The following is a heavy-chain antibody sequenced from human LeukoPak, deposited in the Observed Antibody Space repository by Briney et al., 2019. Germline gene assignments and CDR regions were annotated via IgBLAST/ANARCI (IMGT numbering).Heavy chain of an antibody. CDR2: INHRGST. Sequence: SETLSLTCTVSGGSISSYYWSWIRQPPGKGLEWIGEINHRGSTNYNPSLKSRVTISVDTSKNHFSLRLSSVTAADTAVYYCARSLRQLARLPTSWGQGTLVTVSS. D-gene: IGHD6-6*01. J-gene: IGHJ5*02. V-gene: IGHV4-34*01. CDR1: GGSISSYY. CDR3: ARSLRQLARLPTS.